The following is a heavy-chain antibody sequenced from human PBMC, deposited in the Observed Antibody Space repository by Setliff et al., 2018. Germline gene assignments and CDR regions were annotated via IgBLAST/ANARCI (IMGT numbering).Heavy chain of an antibody. V-gene: IGHV4-39*07. CDR1: GDSISSTSYQ. D-gene: IGHD3-22*01. CDR3: ARAFDSSGYYGESHTHYFDN. Sequence: PSETLSLTCTVSGDSISSTSYQWGWVCQPPGKGLEWIGSIYYTGTAYYNPSLKGRVTISVDTSKNQFSLNLYSVTAADTAVYYCARAFDSSGYYGESHTHYFDNWGQGTRVTVS. CDR2: IYYTGTA. J-gene: IGHJ4*02.